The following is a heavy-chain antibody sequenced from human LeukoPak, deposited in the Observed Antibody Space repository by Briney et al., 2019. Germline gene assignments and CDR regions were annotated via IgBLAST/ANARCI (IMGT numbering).Heavy chain of an antibody. CDR1: GGTFSSYA. D-gene: IGHD2-8*01. Sequence: SVKVSCKASGGTFSSYAISWVRQAPGQGLEWMGGIIPIFGTANYAQKFQGRVTITADESTSTAYMELSSLRSEDTAVYYCARGVSYYYGMDVWGQGTTVTVSS. J-gene: IGHJ6*02. CDR2: IIPIFGTA. V-gene: IGHV1-69*13. CDR3: ARGVSYYYGMDV.